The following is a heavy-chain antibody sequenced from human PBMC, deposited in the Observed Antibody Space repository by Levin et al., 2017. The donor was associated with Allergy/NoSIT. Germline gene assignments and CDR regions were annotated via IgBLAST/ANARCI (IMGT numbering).Heavy chain of an antibody. V-gene: IGHV1-2*02. Sequence: GESLKISCKASGYTFTGYYMHWVRQAPGQGLEWMGWINPNSGGTNYAQKFQGRVTMTRDTSISTAYMELSRLRSDDTAVYYCARDQRPSGWYVFDYWGQGTLVTVSS. CDR2: INPNSGGT. CDR1: GYTFTGYY. CDR3: ARDQRPSGWYVFDY. D-gene: IGHD6-19*01. J-gene: IGHJ4*02.